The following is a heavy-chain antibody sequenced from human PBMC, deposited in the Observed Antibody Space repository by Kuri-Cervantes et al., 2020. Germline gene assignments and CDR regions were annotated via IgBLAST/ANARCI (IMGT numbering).Heavy chain of an antibody. V-gene: IGHV3-23*01. D-gene: IGHD6-13*01. Sequence: GESLKISCAGSGFTFSSYAMTWVRQTPGKGLEWVSAISGSGDSTYHADSVKGRFTISRDNSKNTLYLQMNSLRAEDTAVYYCASGIAAAGWATETWYFDLWGRGTLVTVSS. CDR1: GFTFSSYA. CDR3: ASGIAAAGWATETWYFDL. J-gene: IGHJ2*01. CDR2: ISGSGDST.